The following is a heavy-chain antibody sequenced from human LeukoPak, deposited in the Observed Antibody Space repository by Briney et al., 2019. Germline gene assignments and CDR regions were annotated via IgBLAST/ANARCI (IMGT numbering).Heavy chain of an antibody. CDR3: ARDSGSYYGLNAFDI. D-gene: IGHD1-26*01. Sequence: PGGSLRLSCAASGFTFSSYWMSWVRQAPGKGLEWVANIKQDGSEKSYVDSVKGRFTISRDNAKNSLYLQMNSLRAEDTAVYYCARDSGSYYGLNAFDIWGQGTMVTVSS. J-gene: IGHJ3*02. CDR2: IKQDGSEK. CDR1: GFTFSSYW. V-gene: IGHV3-7*01.